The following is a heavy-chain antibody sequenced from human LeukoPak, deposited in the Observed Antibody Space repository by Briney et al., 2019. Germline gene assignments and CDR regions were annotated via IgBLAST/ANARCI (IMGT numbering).Heavy chain of an antibody. CDR3: ARDQYDTWSRRGNFDS. CDR1: GFTFGKYW. CDR2: IKLDGSEK. V-gene: IGHV3-7*03. D-gene: IGHD3-3*01. Sequence: GGSLRLSCVASGFTFGKYWMSWVRQAPGKGLEWVANIKLDGSEKNYVDSVKGRFTISRDNTKNSLYLRMNSLRVEDTAVFYCARDQYDTWSRRGNFDSWGQGTLVIVSS. J-gene: IGHJ4*02.